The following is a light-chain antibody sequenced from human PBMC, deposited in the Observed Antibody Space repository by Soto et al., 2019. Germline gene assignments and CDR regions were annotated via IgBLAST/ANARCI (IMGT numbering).Light chain of an antibody. CDR1: QSITSY. CDR2: AAS. V-gene: IGKV1-39*01. J-gene: IGKJ1*01. CDR3: QQSYTTPWT. Sequence: DIQMTQSPSSLSASVGDRVTITCRASQSITSYLNWYQQKPGKAPQLLIYAASSLQSGVPSRFSGSGSGTDFTLTISSLQPEDFATYFSQQSYTTPWTFGQGTKVEVK.